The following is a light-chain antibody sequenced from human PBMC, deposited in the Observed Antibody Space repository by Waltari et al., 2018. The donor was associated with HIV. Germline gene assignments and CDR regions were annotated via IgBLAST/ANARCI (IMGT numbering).Light chain of an antibody. CDR2: DVS. J-gene: IGLJ2*01. CDR1: SSDIGVYNY. Sequence: QSALTQPRSVSGSPGQSVTISCTGTSSDIGVYNYVSWYQQHAGKAPKLVIYDVSKRPSGVPDLFSGSKSFNTASLTISGLQPEDEADYHCCSYGGRRIFAGGTKLTVL. V-gene: IGLV2-11*01. CDR3: CSYGGRRI.